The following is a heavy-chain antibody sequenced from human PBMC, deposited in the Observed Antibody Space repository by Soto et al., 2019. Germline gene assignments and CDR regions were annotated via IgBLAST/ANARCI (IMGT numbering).Heavy chain of an antibody. Sequence: ESGGGVVQPGRSLRLSCAASGFTFSSYGMHWVRQAPGKGLEWVAVIWYDGSNKYYADSVKGRFTISRDNSKNTLYLQMNSLRAEDTAVYYCARDVSSSNWYFDLWGRGTLVTVSS. CDR2: IWYDGSNK. V-gene: IGHV3-33*01. J-gene: IGHJ2*01. CDR1: GFTFSSYG. D-gene: IGHD6-13*01. CDR3: ARDVSSSNWYFDL.